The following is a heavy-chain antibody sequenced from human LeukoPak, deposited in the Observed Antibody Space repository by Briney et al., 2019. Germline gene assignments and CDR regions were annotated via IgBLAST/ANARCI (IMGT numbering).Heavy chain of an antibody. CDR3: ARKWCTTTSCHTIDY. V-gene: IGHV5-51*01. CDR2: INPLDSET. CDR1: GYTYTKSW. J-gene: IGHJ4*02. Sequence: GESLKISCKGSGYTYTKSWIAWVGQMPGKGLELMGIINPLDSETRYSPPFQGEVTISVDKSISTAYLQWNSLKASDTAMYYCARKWCTTTSCHTIDYWGQGTLVTVSS. D-gene: IGHD2-2*02.